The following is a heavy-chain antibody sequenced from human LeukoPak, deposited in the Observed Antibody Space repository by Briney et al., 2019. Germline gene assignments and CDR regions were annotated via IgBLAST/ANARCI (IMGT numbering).Heavy chain of an antibody. D-gene: IGHD3-10*01. CDR1: GYTFTSYY. J-gene: IGHJ5*02. Sequence: GASVQVSCKTSGYTFTSYYIHWLRQAPGQRFEWMGWSDPKSGATKYEHFQGRVTMTRDTSISTAYMELSRLRSDDTAVYYCARANMVRGVGSFFDRNWFDPWGQGTLVTVSS. CDR3: ARANMVRGVGSFFDRNWFDP. V-gene: IGHV1-2*02. CDR2: SDPKSGAT.